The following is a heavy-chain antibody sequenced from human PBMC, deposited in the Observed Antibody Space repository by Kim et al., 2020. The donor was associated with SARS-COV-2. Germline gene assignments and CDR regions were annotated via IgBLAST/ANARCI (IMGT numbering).Heavy chain of an antibody. J-gene: IGHJ3*02. CDR2: TYYRSKWYN. CDR3: ASTFSPREYSSESDAFDI. D-gene: IGHD6-25*01. CDR1: GDSVSSNSAA. Sequence: SQTLSLTCAISGDSVSSNSAAWNWIRQSPSRGLEWLGRTYYRSKWYNDYAVSVKSRITINPDTSKNQFSLQLNSVTPEDTAVYYCASTFSPREYSSESDAFDIWGQGTMVTVSS. V-gene: IGHV6-1*01.